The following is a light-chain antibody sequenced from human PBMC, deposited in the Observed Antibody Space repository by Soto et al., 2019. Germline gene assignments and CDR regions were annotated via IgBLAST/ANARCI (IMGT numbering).Light chain of an antibody. CDR2: EDS. CDR1: GSDVASTIV. J-gene: IGLJ1*01. CDR3: CSSAGTDTYV. V-gene: IGLV2-23*01. Sequence: QSVLTQPASVSGSAGQSIAISCTATGSDVASTIVVSWYQQHPAKAPKLIIYEDSRRPSGVSYRFSGSKSGNTASLTISGLQPEDEADYYCCSSAGTDTYVFASGTKV.